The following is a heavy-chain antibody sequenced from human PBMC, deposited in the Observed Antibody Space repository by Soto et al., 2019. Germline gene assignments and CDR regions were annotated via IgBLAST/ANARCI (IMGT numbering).Heavy chain of an antibody. CDR2: ISSTSSTI. CDR1: GFTFSSYS. D-gene: IGHD3-3*01. CDR3: ARESRFLEWLALTWVAP. Sequence: EVQLVESGGGLVQPGGSLRLSCAASGFTFSSYSMNWVRQAPGKGLAWVSYISSTSSTIFYADSVKGRFTISRDNAKKALYLQMNSMRDEDTAVYYCARESRFLEWLALTWVAPWGQGTRVTSSS. J-gene: IGHJ5*02. V-gene: IGHV3-48*02.